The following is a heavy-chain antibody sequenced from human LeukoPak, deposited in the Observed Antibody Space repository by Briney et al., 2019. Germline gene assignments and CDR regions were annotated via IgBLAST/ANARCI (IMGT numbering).Heavy chain of an antibody. CDR3: TALPIIAAAGTFDY. V-gene: IGHV3-15*01. D-gene: IGHD6-13*01. CDR2: IKSKTDGGTT. Sequence: PGGSLRLSCAASGFTFSNAWMSWVRQAPGKGLEWVGRIKSKTDGGTTDYAAPVKGRFAISRDDSKNTLYLQMNSLKTEDTAVYYCTALPIIAAAGTFDYWGQGTLVTVSS. CDR1: GFTFSNAW. J-gene: IGHJ4*02.